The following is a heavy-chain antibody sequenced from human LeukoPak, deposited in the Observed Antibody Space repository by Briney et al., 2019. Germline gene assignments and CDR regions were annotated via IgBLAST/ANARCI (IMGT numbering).Heavy chain of an antibody. J-gene: IGHJ3*02. Sequence: ASVKVSCKASGGTFSSYAISWVRQAPGQGLEWMGGIIPIFGTANYAQKFQGRVTITADESTSTAYMELSSLRSEDTAVYYCARGKYYDILTGPGLDAFDIWGQGTMVTVSS. D-gene: IGHD3-9*01. V-gene: IGHV1-69*13. CDR1: GGTFSSYA. CDR3: ARGKYYDILTGPGLDAFDI. CDR2: IIPIFGTA.